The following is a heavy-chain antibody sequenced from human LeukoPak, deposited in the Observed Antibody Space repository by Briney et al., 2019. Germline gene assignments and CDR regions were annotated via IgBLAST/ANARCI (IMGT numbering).Heavy chain of an antibody. J-gene: IGHJ4*02. CDR1: GGTFSSYA. Sequence: SVKVSCKASGGTFSSYAISWVRQAPGQGLEWMGGIIPIFGTANYAQKFQGRVTITADKSTSTAYMELSSLRSEDTAVYYCARDRVGYSYGPFDYWDQGTLVTVSS. CDR2: IIPIFGTA. CDR3: ARDRVGYSYGPFDY. V-gene: IGHV1-69*06. D-gene: IGHD5-18*01.